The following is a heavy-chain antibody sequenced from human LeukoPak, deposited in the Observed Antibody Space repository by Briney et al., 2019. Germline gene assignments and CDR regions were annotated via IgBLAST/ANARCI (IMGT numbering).Heavy chain of an antibody. CDR2: IKEDGSEN. Sequence: GGSLRLSCAASGLSLGNDWMTWVRQAPGKGLEWVANIKEDGSENSYVESVKGRSTISRDNAKNSLYLQLNSLRAEDTAVYFCARQRYSDYWGQGTLVTVSS. V-gene: IGHV3-7*01. J-gene: IGHJ4*02. CDR3: ARQRYSDY. D-gene: IGHD1-1*01. CDR1: GLSLGNDW.